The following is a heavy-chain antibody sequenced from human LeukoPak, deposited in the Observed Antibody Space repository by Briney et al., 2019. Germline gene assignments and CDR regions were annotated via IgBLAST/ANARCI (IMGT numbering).Heavy chain of an antibody. CDR3: ARVAEAAAFDS. CDR2: ISSNSRYI. CDR1: GFTVSSNY. J-gene: IGHJ4*02. Sequence: GGSLRLSCAASGFTVSSNYMNWVRQAPGKGLEWVSSISSNSRYIYYADSMRGRFTISRDNAKNSLYLQMNSLKPEDTAVYYCARVAEAAAFDSWGQGTLVTVSS. D-gene: IGHD6-13*01. V-gene: IGHV3-21*06.